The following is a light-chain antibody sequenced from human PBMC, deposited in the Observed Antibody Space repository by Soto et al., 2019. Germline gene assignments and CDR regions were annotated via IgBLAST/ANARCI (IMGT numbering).Light chain of an antibody. J-gene: IGKJ2*01. V-gene: IGKV1-5*01. CDR1: QSISTW. CDR2: DAS. CDR3: HHYGDS. Sequence: DIQMTQSPSTLSASVGDRVTITCRASQSISTWLAWYQQKPGKAPSLLIYDASRLASGVPSRLRGGGSGTEFALTVSSLQPADFATYYCHHYGDSFGQGTKVEIK.